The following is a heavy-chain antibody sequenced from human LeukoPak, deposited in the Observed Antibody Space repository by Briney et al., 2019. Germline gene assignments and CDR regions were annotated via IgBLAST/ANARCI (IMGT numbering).Heavy chain of an antibody. CDR1: GFTFSSYA. D-gene: IGHD3-22*01. J-gene: IGHJ4*02. V-gene: IGHV3-23*01. CDR2: ISSSGDAT. CDR3: AKVKDISGYQHFDY. Sequence: PGGSLRLSCAASGFTFSSYAMSWVRQAPGKGLEWVSAISSSGDATFYADSVKGRFTFSRDNSRNALYLQMNSLRAEDTAVYYCAKVKDISGYQHFDYWGQGTLVTVSS.